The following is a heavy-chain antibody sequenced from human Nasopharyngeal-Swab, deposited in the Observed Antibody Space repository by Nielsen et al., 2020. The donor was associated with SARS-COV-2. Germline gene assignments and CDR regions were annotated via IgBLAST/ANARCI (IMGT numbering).Heavy chain of an antibody. CDR2: ISRSGRTI. D-gene: IGHD5-12*01. CDR1: GFTFSDYY. Sequence: GESLKISCVASGFTFSDYYMSWIRQAPGKGLEWISYISRSGRTIYHADSVKGRFSISRDNAKNSLYLQMNSLRAEDTAVYYCARDPVASILGDWFDPWGQGTLVTVSS. J-gene: IGHJ5*02. CDR3: ARDPVASILGDWFDP. V-gene: IGHV3-11*04.